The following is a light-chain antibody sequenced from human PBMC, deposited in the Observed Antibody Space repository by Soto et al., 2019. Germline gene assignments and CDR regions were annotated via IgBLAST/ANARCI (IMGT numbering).Light chain of an antibody. Sequence: QSALTQPRSVSRSPGQSVAISCTGTSSDVGGYNYVSWYQQHPGKAPKLMIYDVTKRPSGVPDRFSASKSGNTASLTISGLQADDEADYYCCSYAGSYSHVFGTGTRSPS. CDR3: CSYAGSYSHV. J-gene: IGLJ1*01. CDR1: SSDVGGYNY. V-gene: IGLV2-11*01. CDR2: DVT.